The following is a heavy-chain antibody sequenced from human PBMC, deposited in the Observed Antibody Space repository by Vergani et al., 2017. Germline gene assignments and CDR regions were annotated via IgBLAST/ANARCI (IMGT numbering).Heavy chain of an antibody. CDR2: INHSGST. D-gene: IGHD3-3*01. V-gene: IGHV4-34*01. CDR3: ARGRILRVLEWLPAKNWFDP. Sequence: QVQLQQWGAGLLKPSETLSLTCAVYGGSFSGYYWSWIRQPPGKGLEWIGEINHSGSTNYNPSLKSRVTISVDTSKNQFSLKLSSVTAADTAVYYCARGRILRVLEWLPAKNWFDPWGQGTLVTVSS. J-gene: IGHJ5*02. CDR1: GGSFSGYY.